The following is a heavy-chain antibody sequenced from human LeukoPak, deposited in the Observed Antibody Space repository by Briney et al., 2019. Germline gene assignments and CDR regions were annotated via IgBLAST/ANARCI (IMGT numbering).Heavy chain of an antibody. Sequence: PGGSLRLSCAASGFTFSSYAMHWVRQAPGKGLEWVSAISGSGGSTYYADSVKGRFTISRDNSKNTLYLQMNSLRAEDTAVYYCAKDRRYYGSGSDLGFDYWGQGTLVTVSS. J-gene: IGHJ4*02. CDR2: ISGSGGST. V-gene: IGHV3-23*01. CDR1: GFTFSSYA. CDR3: AKDRRYYGSGSDLGFDY. D-gene: IGHD3-10*01.